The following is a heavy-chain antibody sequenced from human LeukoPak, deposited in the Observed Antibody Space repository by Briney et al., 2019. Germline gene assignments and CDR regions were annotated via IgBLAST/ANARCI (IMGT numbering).Heavy chain of an antibody. Sequence: GRSLRLPCAASGFPFSGSGMHWVRHAPGKGLEWVAVIWYDGSHQYYADSVKGRFTISRDNSKNTLDLQMNSLRVEDTAVYFCAKDKDTPATAQPQRGYFESWGQGTLVTGSS. CDR1: GFPFSGSG. CDR3: AKDKDTPATAQPQRGYFES. J-gene: IGHJ4*02. CDR2: IWYDGSHQ. D-gene: IGHD2-15*01. V-gene: IGHV3-33*06.